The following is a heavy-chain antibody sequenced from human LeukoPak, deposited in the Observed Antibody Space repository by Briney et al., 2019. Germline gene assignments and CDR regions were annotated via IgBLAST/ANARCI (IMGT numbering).Heavy chain of an antibody. J-gene: IGHJ4*02. Sequence: ASVKVSCKASGYTFTGYYMHWVRQAPGQGLEWMGWINPNSGGTNYAQKFQGRVTMTRDTSISTAYMELSRLTSDDTAVYYCARDFQLLWFGESEPYYFDYWGQGTLVAVSS. V-gene: IGHV1-2*02. D-gene: IGHD3-10*01. CDR3: ARDFQLLWFGESEPYYFDY. CDR1: GYTFTGYY. CDR2: INPNSGGT.